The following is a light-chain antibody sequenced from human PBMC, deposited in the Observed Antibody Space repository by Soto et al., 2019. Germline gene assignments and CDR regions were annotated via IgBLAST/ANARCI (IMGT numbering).Light chain of an antibody. Sequence: EIVLTQSPATLSLSPGERATLSCRASQSVSRYLAWYQQKPGQAPRLLIYDASNRATGIPARFSGSGSGTDFTLTISSLVPEDFAVYYCQQRSNWPITFGQGTRLEIK. V-gene: IGKV3-11*01. CDR1: QSVSRY. CDR2: DAS. J-gene: IGKJ5*01. CDR3: QQRSNWPIT.